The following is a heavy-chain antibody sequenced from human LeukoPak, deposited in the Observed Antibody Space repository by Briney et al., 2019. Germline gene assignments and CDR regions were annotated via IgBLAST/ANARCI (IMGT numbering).Heavy chain of an antibody. Sequence: ASVQVSCKTSGGTFSTSAITWVRQAPGQGLEWMGRIIPVLNITTYAQRSQGRVTITADTSTSTVYMELSSLRSEETAVYYCARDQGLTAPPPYGSDVWGQGTTVIVSS. CDR1: GGTFSTSA. V-gene: IGHV1-69*04. CDR2: IIPVLNIT. J-gene: IGHJ6*02. D-gene: IGHD5-18*01. CDR3: ARDQGLTAPPPYGSDV.